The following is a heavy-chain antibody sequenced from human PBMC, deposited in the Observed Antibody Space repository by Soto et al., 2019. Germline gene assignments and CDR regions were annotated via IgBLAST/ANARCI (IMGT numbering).Heavy chain of an antibody. V-gene: IGHV4-61*08. Sequence: SETLSLTCTVSGGSISSGGYYWSWIRQHPGKGLEWIGYIYYSGSTNYNPSLKSRVTISVDTSKNQFSLKLSSVTAADTAVYYCARTGDYDILTGYYFYYYGMDVWGQGTTVTVSS. CDR3: ARTGDYDILTGYYFYYYGMDV. CDR2: IYYSGST. J-gene: IGHJ6*02. D-gene: IGHD3-9*01. CDR1: GGSISSGGYY.